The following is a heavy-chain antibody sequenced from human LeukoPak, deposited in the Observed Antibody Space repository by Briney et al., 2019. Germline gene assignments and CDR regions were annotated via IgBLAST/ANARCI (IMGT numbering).Heavy chain of an antibody. D-gene: IGHD3-22*01. CDR2: ISSSSYI. CDR3: ARFRSGSSYDY. CDR1: GFTFNTYS. J-gene: IGHJ4*02. V-gene: IGHV3-21*01. Sequence: GGSLRLSCAASGFTFNTYSMNWVRQAPGKGLEWVSSISSSSYIYYADSVKGRFIISRDNANNSLFLQMNSLRAEDSAVYYCARFRSGSSYDYWGQGTLVTVSS.